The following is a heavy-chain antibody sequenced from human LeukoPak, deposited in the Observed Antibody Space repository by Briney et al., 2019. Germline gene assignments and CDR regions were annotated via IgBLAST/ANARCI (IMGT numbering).Heavy chain of an antibody. CDR3: AREPAHYDFWSGYLN. Sequence: PSETLSLTCTVSGGSISSGDYYWSWIRQPPGKGLEWIGYIYYSGSTYYNPSLKSRVTISVDTSKNQFSLKLSSVTAADTAVYYCAREPAHYDFWSGYLNWGQGTLVTVSS. CDR1: GGSISSGDYY. V-gene: IGHV4-30-4*01. J-gene: IGHJ4*02. CDR2: IYYSGST. D-gene: IGHD3-3*01.